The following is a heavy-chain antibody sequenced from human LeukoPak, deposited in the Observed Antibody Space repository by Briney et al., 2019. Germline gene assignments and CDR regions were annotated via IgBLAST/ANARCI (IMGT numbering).Heavy chain of an antibody. V-gene: IGHV3-21*06. CDR2: ISGSSNYI. Sequence: GGSLRLYCAASGFPFGTFSMYWVRQAPGKGLEWVSSISGSSNYIYYADSVKGRFTISRDNAKNSLYLQMNSLRAEDTAVYYCASLRDCTSDSCYSRLDYWGQGSLVTVSS. CDR1: GFPFGTFS. J-gene: IGHJ4*02. CDR3: ASLRDCTSDSCYSRLDY. D-gene: IGHD2-15*01.